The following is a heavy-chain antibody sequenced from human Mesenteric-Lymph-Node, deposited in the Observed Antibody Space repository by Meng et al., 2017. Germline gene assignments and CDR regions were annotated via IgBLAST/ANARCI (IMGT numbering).Heavy chain of an antibody. D-gene: IGHD3-10*01. CDR2: INHSGST. Sequence: SETLSLTCAVYGGSFSGYYWSWIRQPPGKGLEWIGEINHSGSTNYNPSLKSRVTISVDTSKNQFSLKLSSVTAADTVVYYCARGHYYGSGSYYGYYYYGMDVWGQGTTVTVSS. V-gene: IGHV4-34*01. J-gene: IGHJ6*02. CDR1: GGSFSGYY. CDR3: ARGHYYGSGSYYGYYYYGMDV.